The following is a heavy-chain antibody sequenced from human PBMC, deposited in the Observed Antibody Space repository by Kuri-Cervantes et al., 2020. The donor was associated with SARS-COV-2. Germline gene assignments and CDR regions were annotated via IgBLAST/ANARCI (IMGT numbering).Heavy chain of an antibody. CDR2: IKQDGSEK. J-gene: IGHJ4*02. CDR3: AKDGDIVVVPATISGGFDS. V-gene: IGHV3-7*03. Sequence: LSLTCAASGFTFSSYWMSWVRQAPGKGLEWVANIKQDGSEKYYVDSVKGRFTISRDNSKNTLYLQMNSLRAEDTAVYYCAKDGDIVVVPATISGGFDSWGQGTLVTVSS. CDR1: GFTFSSYW. D-gene: IGHD2-2*02.